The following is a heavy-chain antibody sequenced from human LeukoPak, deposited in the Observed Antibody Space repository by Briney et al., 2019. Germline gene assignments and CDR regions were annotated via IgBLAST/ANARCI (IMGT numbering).Heavy chain of an antibody. V-gene: IGHV3-30-3*01. Sequence: GESLRLSCGASGFTFSSYAMHWVRQAPGKGLEWVAVISYDGSNKYYADSVKGRFTISRDNSKNTLYLQMNSLRAEDTAVYYCARDYISGSYLYLFGYWGQGTLVTVSS. CDR2: ISYDGSNK. CDR1: GFTFSSYA. CDR3: ARDYISGSYLYLFGY. D-gene: IGHD1-26*01. J-gene: IGHJ4*02.